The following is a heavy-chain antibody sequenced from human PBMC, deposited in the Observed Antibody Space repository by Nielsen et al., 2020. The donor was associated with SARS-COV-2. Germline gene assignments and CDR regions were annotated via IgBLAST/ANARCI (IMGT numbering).Heavy chain of an antibody. D-gene: IGHD6-19*01. J-gene: IGHJ4*02. CDR2: IDPSDPSYI. CDR3: ARHMLTTGVAGSFDF. Sequence: VRQMPGKGLEWMGRIDPSDPSYINYNPSFQGHVTISVDKSISTAYLQWSSLKASDTAMYYCARHMLTTGVAGSFDFWGQGTLVTVSS. V-gene: IGHV5-10-1*01.